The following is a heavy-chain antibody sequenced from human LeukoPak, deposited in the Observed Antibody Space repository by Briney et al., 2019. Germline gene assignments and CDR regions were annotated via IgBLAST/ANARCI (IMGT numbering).Heavy chain of an antibody. J-gene: IGHJ4*02. CDR1: GYSISSGYY. V-gene: IGHV4-38-2*02. CDR3: ARVAYCGGDCEFDY. Sequence: SETLSLTCTVSGYSISSGYYWGWIRQPRGKELVWIGSIYHRGSTYYNPSLKSRVTISVDTSKNQFSLKLSSVTAADTAVYYCARVAYCGGDCEFDYWGQGTLVTVSS. D-gene: IGHD2-21*01. CDR2: IYHRGST.